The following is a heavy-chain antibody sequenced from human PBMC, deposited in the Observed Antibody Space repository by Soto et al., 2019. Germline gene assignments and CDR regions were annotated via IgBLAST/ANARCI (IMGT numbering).Heavy chain of an antibody. J-gene: IGHJ4*02. CDR1: AGSVNTGNYY. V-gene: IGHV4-61*01. CDR3: AREEKQLSRYGGDFDY. CDR2: IYYIGTT. Sequence: QVQLQESGPGLVKPSETLSLTCSVSAGSVNTGNYYWSWIRQPPGKGLEWIGHIYYIGTTNYNPSLKSRVTISVDTSKNQFSLKVTSVTAADTAVYFCAREEKQLSRYGGDFDYWGQGILVTVSS. D-gene: IGHD3-16*01.